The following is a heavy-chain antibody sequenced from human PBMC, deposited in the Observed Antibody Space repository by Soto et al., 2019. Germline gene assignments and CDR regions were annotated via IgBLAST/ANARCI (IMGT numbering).Heavy chain of an antibody. CDR2: IYYSGST. CDR3: ARHGRGGSSSLAWFDP. V-gene: IGHV4-61*01. J-gene: IGHJ5*02. Sequence: SETLSLTCTVSGGAVSSGSYYWSWIRQPPGKGLEWIGYIYYSGSTNYNPSLKSRVTISVDTSKNQFSLKLSSVTAADTAVYYCARHGRGGSSSLAWFDPWGQGTLVTVSS. D-gene: IGHD6-13*01. CDR1: GGAVSSGSYY.